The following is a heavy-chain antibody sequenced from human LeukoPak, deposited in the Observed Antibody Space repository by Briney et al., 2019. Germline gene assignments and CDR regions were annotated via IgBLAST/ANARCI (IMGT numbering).Heavy chain of an antibody. CDR2: IYHSGST. CDR1: GGSISSGGYS. CDR3: ARATIQLWFGYDY. Sequence: SQTLSLTCAVSGGSISSGGYSWSWIRQPPGKGQEWIGYIYHSGSTYYNPSLKSRVTISVDRSKNQFSLKLSSVTAADTAVYYCARATIQLWFGYDYWGQGTLVTVSS. D-gene: IGHD5-18*01. J-gene: IGHJ4*02. V-gene: IGHV4-30-2*01.